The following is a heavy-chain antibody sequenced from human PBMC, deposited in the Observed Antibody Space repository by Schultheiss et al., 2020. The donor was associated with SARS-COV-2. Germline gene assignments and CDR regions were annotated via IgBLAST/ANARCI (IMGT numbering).Heavy chain of an antibody. CDR1: GYTFTGYY. CDR2: INPNSGGT. CDR3: ARAEGLLEWSLVYDY. Sequence: ASVKFSCKASGYTFTGYYMHWVRQAPGQGLEWMGRINPNSGGTNYAQKFQGRVTMTRDTSISTAYMELSRLRSDDTAVYYCARAEGLLEWSLVYDYWGQGTLVTVSS. J-gene: IGHJ4*02. V-gene: IGHV1-2*06. D-gene: IGHD3-3*01.